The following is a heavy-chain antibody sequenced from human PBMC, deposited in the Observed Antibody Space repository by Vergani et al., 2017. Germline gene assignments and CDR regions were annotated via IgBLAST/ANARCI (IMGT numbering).Heavy chain of an antibody. J-gene: IGHJ3*02. D-gene: IGHD2-21*02. CDR3: ARDAIAYCGGDCLDAFDI. Sequence: EVQLVESGGGLVQPGGSLRLSCAASGFTFSSYSMNWVRQAPGKGLEWVSYISSSSSTIYYADSVKGRFTISRDNAKNSLYLQMNSLRAEDTAVYYCARDAIAYCGGDCLDAFDIWGQGTMVTVSS. CDR1: GFTFSSYS. CDR2: ISSSSSTI. V-gene: IGHV3-48*01.